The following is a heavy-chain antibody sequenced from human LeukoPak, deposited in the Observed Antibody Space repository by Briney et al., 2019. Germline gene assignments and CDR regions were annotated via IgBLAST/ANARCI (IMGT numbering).Heavy chain of an antibody. CDR2: IYYSGSP. V-gene: IGHV4-39*01. D-gene: IGHD1-1*01. CDR3: ATWRAAKTGFDY. CDR1: GGSISNNNYY. Sequence: PSETLSLTCTVSGGSISNNNYYWAWIRQPPGKGLECIGSIYYSGSPYYNPSLKSRVTISVDTSKNQFSLRLSSVTAADTAVYYCATWRAAKTGFDYWGQGTLVTVSS. J-gene: IGHJ4*02.